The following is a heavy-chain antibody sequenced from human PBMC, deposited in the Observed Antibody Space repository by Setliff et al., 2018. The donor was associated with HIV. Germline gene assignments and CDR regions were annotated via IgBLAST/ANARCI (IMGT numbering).Heavy chain of an antibody. D-gene: IGHD1-26*01. J-gene: IGHJ4*02. CDR2: VYTTGSA. CDR1: GASFIRSRYY. Sequence: SETLSLTCTVSGASFIRSRYYWSWLRQPAGKGLEWSGHVYTTGSASYNPSLESRLTIIEALSKNHFSLKLSSVTAADTAVYYCASLNNEASYFHFDCWGQGTLVTVSS. CDR3: ASLNNEASYFHFDC. V-gene: IGHV4-61*09.